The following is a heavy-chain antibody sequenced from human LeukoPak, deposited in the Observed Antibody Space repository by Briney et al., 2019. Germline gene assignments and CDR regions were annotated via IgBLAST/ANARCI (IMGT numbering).Heavy chain of an antibody. CDR2: ISYDGSNK. D-gene: IGHD3-22*01. CDR3: ARGSAYYYDSSGSSTFDY. J-gene: IGHJ4*02. CDR1: GFTFSSYA. Sequence: GGSLRLSCAASGFTFSSYAMHWVRQAPGKGLEWVAVISYDGSNKYYADSVKGRFTISRDNSKNTLYLQMNSLRAEDTAVYYCARGSAYYYDSSGSSTFDYWGQGTLVTVSS. V-gene: IGHV3-30-3*01.